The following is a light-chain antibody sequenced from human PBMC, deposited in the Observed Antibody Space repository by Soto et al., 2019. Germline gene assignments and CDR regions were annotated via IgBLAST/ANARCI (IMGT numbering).Light chain of an antibody. V-gene: IGKV3-15*01. CDR2: GAS. CDR1: QSVSSN. CDR3: QQYNNWPPT. Sequence: EIVMTQSPATLSVSPGERATLSCRASQSVSSNLAWYQQKPGQAPRLLIHGASTRATGIPARFSGSGSGTEFTLTISSLQSKDFAVYYCQQYNNWPPTFGQGTKLEIK. J-gene: IGKJ2*01.